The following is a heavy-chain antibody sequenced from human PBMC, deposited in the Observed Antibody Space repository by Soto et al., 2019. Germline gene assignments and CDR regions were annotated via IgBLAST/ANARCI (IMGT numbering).Heavy chain of an antibody. J-gene: IGHJ6*02. CDR2: IKQDGSEK. V-gene: IGHV3-7*05. D-gene: IGHD3-16*01. Sequence: GGSLRLSCAASGFTFSSYWMSWVRQAPGKGLEWVANIKQDGSEKYYVDSVKGRFTISRDNAKNSLYLQMNSLRAEDTAVYYCARDEITPLDDYYGMDVWGQGTTVTVSS. CDR1: GFTFSSYW. CDR3: ARDEITPLDDYYGMDV.